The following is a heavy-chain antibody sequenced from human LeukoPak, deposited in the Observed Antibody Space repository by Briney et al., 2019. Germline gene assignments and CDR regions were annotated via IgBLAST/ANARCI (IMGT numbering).Heavy chain of an antibody. CDR1: GLTFSSYG. Sequence: GGSLRLSCAASGLTFSSYGMHWVRQAPGKGLEWVAAIWYDGSNKYYADSVKGRFTISRDNSKNTLYLQMNSLRAEDTAVYYCAKDIYYDSSWYFDLWGRGTLVTVSS. J-gene: IGHJ2*01. V-gene: IGHV3-33*03. CDR2: IWYDGSNK. D-gene: IGHD3-22*01. CDR3: AKDIYYDSSWYFDL.